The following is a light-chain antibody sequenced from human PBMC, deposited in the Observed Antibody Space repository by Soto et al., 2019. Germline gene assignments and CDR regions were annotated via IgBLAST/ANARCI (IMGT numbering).Light chain of an antibody. V-gene: IGKV3-15*01. Sequence: EIVMTQSPATLSVSPGERATLSCRASQSVSSNLAWYQQKPGQAPRLLIYGASTSATGIPARFSGSGSGTEFTLTISSLQSEDFAVYYCQQYNNWPRGTFGQGTKLEIK. CDR1: QSVSSN. J-gene: IGKJ2*01. CDR2: GAS. CDR3: QQYNNWPRGT.